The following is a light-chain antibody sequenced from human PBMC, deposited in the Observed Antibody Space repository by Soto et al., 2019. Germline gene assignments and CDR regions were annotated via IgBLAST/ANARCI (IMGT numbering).Light chain of an antibody. CDR1: QSVSRL. J-gene: IGKJ1*01. CDR3: HQYNSYPWT. Sequence: DIQMTQSPSTLSASVGDRVTITCRASQSVSRLLAWYQQKPGKAPKLLVHPASNLETNVPSRFSATWSGTDFTLTINSLQPDDFATYYCHQYNSYPWTFGQGTTLDVK. CDR2: PAS. V-gene: IGKV1-5*03.